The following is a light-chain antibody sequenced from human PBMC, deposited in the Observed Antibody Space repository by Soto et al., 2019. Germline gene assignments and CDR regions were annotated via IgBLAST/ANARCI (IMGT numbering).Light chain of an antibody. CDR1: SSTIGAGFD. CDR3: QSYDTALSVYVV. Sequence: QSVLTQPPSVSGAPGQRVTISCTGSSSTIGAGFDVHWYQQLPGTAPKLLIYGDTNRPSGVPDRFSGSKSGTSASLAITGLLAEDEADYYCQSYDTALSVYVVFGGGTKLTVL. CDR2: GDT. V-gene: IGLV1-40*01. J-gene: IGLJ2*01.